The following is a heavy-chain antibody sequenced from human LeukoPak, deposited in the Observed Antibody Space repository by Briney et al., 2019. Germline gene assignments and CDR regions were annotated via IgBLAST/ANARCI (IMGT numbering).Heavy chain of an antibody. D-gene: IGHD5-18*01. CDR1: GFTFSSYG. Sequence: GSLRLSCAASGFTFSSYGMHWVRQAPGKGLEWVAVISYDGSNKYYADSVKGRFTISRDNSKNTLYLQINSLRAEDTAVYYCAKKGRYSYGIDYWGQGTLVTVSS. J-gene: IGHJ4*02. V-gene: IGHV3-30*18. CDR3: AKKGRYSYGIDY. CDR2: ISYDGSNK.